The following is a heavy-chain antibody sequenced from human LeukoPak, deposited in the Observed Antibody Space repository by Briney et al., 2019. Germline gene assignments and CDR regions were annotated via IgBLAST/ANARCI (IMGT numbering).Heavy chain of an antibody. Sequence: GGSLRLSCVASGFTFASYGMNWVRQAPGKGLEWVSGISDSGGNTNYADPMKGRFTISRDNSKNTLYLQMDTLRADDTAVYYCAKTTGGYCHPTPDFWGQGTLVTVSS. CDR3: AKTTGGYCHPTPDF. CDR1: GFTFASYG. CDR2: ISDSGGNT. D-gene: IGHD5-18*01. J-gene: IGHJ4*02. V-gene: IGHV3-23*01.